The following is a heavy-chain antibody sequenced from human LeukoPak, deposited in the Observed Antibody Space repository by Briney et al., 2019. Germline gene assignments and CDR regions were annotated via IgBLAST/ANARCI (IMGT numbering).Heavy chain of an antibody. CDR1: GGSISSSTYY. CDR3: ARDGYYGSGISAYYFDY. D-gene: IGHD3-10*01. Sequence: SETLSLTCTVSGGSISSSTYYWGWIRQPPGKGLEWIGSMYYSGNIYYNPSLKSRVTISVDTSKNQFSLKLSSVTAADTAVYYCARDGYYGSGISAYYFDYWGQGTLVTVSS. V-gene: IGHV4-39*07. CDR2: MYYSGNI. J-gene: IGHJ4*02.